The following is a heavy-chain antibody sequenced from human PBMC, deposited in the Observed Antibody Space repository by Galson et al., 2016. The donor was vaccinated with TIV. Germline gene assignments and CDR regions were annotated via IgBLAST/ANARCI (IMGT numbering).Heavy chain of an antibody. J-gene: IGHJ6*02. CDR1: GYTFRTYG. D-gene: IGHD1-26*01. V-gene: IGHV1-18*01. CDR2: ISAYTGNT. CDR3: ARSLVQGGGSQYHGMDV. Sequence: SVKVSCKASGYTFRTYGISWVRQAPGQGLEWMGWISAYTGNTNYAQKVQGRLTMTTDSSTSTAYMELRSLKSDDTAVYYCARSLVQGGGSQYHGMDVWGQGTTVTVSS.